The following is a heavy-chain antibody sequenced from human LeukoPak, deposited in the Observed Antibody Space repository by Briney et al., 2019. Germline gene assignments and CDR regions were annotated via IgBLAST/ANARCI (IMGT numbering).Heavy chain of an antibody. CDR2: IYYSGST. CDR1: GGSISSYY. J-gene: IGHJ4*02. V-gene: IGHV4-59*08. Sequence: PSETLSLTCTVSGGSISSYYWSWIRQPPGKGLEWIGYIYYSGSTNYNPSIKSRVTISVDTSKNQFSLKLSSVTAADTAVYYCARHMGLGYSYGYPYFDYWGQGTLVTVSS. D-gene: IGHD5-18*01. CDR3: ARHMGLGYSYGYPYFDY.